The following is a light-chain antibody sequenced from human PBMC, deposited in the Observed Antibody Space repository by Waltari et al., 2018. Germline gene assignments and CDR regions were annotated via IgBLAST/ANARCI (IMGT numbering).Light chain of an antibody. J-gene: IGKJ3*01. Sequence: EIVMTQSPATLSVSPGERATLSCSASQSVSSNLAWDQQKPGQAPRLLIYGASTGATGIPARFRCSVSGTEFTLTISSLQSEDFAVYYWQQYNNWSFTFGPGTKVDIK. CDR3: QQYNNWSFT. CDR2: GAS. V-gene: IGKV3-15*01. CDR1: QSVSSN.